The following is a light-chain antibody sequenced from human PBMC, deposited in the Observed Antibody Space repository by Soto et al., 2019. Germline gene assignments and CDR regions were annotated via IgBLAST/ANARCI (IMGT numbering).Light chain of an antibody. CDR3: QVWDFSGDHVV. J-gene: IGLJ2*01. Sequence: SYELTQPPSVSVAPGTTARITCGGDNIGSKSVHWYQQKPGQAPVLVIYYGSDRPSGIPERFSGSNSGNTATLTITRVEAGDEADYCCQVWDFSGDHVVFGGGTKLTVL. CDR2: YGS. CDR1: NIGSKS. V-gene: IGLV3-21*04.